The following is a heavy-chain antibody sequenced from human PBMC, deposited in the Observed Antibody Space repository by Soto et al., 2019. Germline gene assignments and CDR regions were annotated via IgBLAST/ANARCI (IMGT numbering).Heavy chain of an antibody. Sequence: ASVKVSCKASGYTFIDYYMHWVRQAPGQGPEWMGCINPKGGGTKYAQKFQDWVTMTWDTSISTAYMELNSLRAEDTAVYYCARCKETQRNLDYWGQGTLVTVPS. CDR3: ARCKETQRNLDY. V-gene: IGHV1-2*04. CDR1: GYTFIDYY. CDR2: INPKGGGT. J-gene: IGHJ4*02. D-gene: IGHD6-25*01.